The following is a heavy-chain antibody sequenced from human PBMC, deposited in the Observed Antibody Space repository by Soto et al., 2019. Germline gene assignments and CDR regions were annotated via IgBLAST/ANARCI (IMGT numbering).Heavy chain of an antibody. CDR2: ISANDAQT. V-gene: IGHV1-18*04. D-gene: IGHD2-21*01. Sequence: QVTLVQSGAEVKMPGASVKVYCEASGYTFVNYGLSWVRQAPGHGLEWTGYISANDAQTKYSQSFQGRLIMTRDKSTSTVYMDLTSLTSDDTAMYYCARDRSCGHPFVFYYYDGMDVWGQGTSVSV. J-gene: IGHJ6*02. CDR1: GYTFVNYG. CDR3: ARDRSCGHPFVFYYYDGMDV.